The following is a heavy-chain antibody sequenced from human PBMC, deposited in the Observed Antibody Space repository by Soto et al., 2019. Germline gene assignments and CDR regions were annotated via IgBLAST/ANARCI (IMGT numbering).Heavy chain of an antibody. V-gene: IGHV4-59*01. CDR1: GGSISSYY. J-gene: IGHJ6*02. Sequence: QVQLQESGPGLVKPSETLSLTCTVSGGSISSYYWSWIRQPPGKGLEWIGYIYYSGSTNYNPSLKSRVTISADTSKNQFSLKLSSVTAADTAVYYCARGRTTVTTYYYYGMDVWGQGTTVTVSS. CDR2: IYYSGST. CDR3: ARGRTTVTTYYYYGMDV. D-gene: IGHD4-4*01.